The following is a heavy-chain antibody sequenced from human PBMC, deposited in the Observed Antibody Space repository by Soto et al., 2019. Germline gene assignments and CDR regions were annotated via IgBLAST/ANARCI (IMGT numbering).Heavy chain of an antibody. J-gene: IGHJ4*02. D-gene: IGHD5-18*01. CDR3: ARSPGYSYGDY. V-gene: IGHV1-3*01. CDR1: GYTFTSYA. Sequence: ASVKVSCKASGYTFTSYAMHWVRQAPGQRLEWMGWINAGSGNTKYSQKFQGRVTITRDTSASTAYMELSSLRSEDTAVYYCARSPGYSYGDYWGQGTLVTDSS. CDR2: INAGSGNT.